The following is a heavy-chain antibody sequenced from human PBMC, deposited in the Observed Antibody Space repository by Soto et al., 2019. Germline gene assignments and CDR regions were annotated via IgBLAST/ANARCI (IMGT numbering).Heavy chain of an antibody. J-gene: IGHJ4*02. Sequence: LRLSCAASEFSFSSYALNWVRQAPGKRLEWVSAISATGTTTYYADSVKGRFTISRDNSKRTLFLQMDSLSPEDTAVYYCATYSSPFDYWGQGTLVTVSS. CDR3: ATYSSPFDY. CDR1: EFSFSSYA. V-gene: IGHV3-23*01. D-gene: IGHD6-13*01. CDR2: ISATGTTT.